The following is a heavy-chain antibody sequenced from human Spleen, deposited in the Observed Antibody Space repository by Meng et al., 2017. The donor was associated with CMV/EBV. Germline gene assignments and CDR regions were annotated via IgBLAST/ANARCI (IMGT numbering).Heavy chain of an antibody. J-gene: IGHJ4*02. CDR3: ASGKLGISRYYFDY. Sequence: GESLKISCAASGFTFDKYAMHWVRQAPGKGLEWMGWINPNSGGTNYAQKFQGRVTMTRDTSISTAYMELSRLRSDDTAVYYCASGKLGISRYYFDYWGQGTLVTVSS. D-gene: IGHD7-27*01. V-gene: IGHV1-2*02. CDR2: INPNSGGT. CDR1: GFTFDKYA.